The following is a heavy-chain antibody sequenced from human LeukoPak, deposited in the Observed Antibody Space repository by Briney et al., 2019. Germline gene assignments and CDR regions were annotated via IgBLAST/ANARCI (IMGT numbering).Heavy chain of an antibody. V-gene: IGHV1-8*02. J-gene: IGHJ3*02. Sequence: GASVKVSCKASGYTFTGYYMHWVRQAPGQGLEWMGWINPNSGNTGYAQKFQGRVTMARNTSISTAYMELSSLRSEDTAVYYCARGDSSGYYNDAFDIWGQGTIVTVSS. CDR2: INPNSGNT. CDR3: ARGDSSGYYNDAFDI. CDR1: GYTFTGYY. D-gene: IGHD3-22*01.